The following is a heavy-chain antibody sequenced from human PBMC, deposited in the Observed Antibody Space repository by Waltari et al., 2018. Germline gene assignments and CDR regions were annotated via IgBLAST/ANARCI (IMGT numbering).Heavy chain of an antibody. D-gene: IGHD2-21*02. V-gene: IGHV3-30*04. CDR2: ISYDGSNK. CDR1: GFTFSSYA. CDR3: ARARGSDSGYDY. Sequence: QVQLVESGGGVVQPGRSLRLSCAASGFTFSSYAMHWVRQAPGKGLGWVAVISYDGSNKYYADSVKGRFTISRDNSKNTLYLQMNSLRAEDTAVYYCARARGSDSGYDYWGQGTLVTVSS. J-gene: IGHJ4*02.